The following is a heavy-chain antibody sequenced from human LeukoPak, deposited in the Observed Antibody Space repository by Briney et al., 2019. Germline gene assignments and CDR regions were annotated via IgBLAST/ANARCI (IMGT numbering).Heavy chain of an antibody. CDR1: GFTFSGYA. V-gene: IGHV3-30*03. CDR2: ISCDGSNI. D-gene: IGHD6-6*01. CDR3: AREQEYRIAARPGYFDY. Sequence: PGGPLRLSCAASGFTFSGYAMHWVRQAPGKGLEWVAGISCDGSNIDYADSVKGRFTISRDNAKNSLYLQMNSLRAEDTAVYYCAREQEYRIAARPGYFDYWGQGTLVTVSS. J-gene: IGHJ4*02.